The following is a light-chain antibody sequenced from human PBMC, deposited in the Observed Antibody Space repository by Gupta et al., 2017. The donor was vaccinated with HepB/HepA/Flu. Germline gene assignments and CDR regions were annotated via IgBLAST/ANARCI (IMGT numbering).Light chain of an antibody. J-gene: IGKJ1*01. V-gene: IGKV1-39*01. CDR3: QQSYDTPWT. CDR1: QSISRY. CDR2: GAS. Sequence: DIQMTQSPSSLSAFVGDRVTITCRASQSISRYLNWYQQKPGEAPNLLVYGASSLQSGVPSRFSASESGTDFTLIISSLQPEDFATYYCQQSYDTPWTFGQGTKVEIK.